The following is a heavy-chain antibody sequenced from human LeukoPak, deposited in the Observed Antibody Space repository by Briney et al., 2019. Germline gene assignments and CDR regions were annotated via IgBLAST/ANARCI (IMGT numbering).Heavy chain of an antibody. J-gene: IGHJ4*02. Sequence: SGGSLRLSCAAYGFTLRSYWMHWVRPAPGKGLQWVSCINSDGSGTSYADSVKGRITITRDNAKNTLYVQMNSLRAEDTAVYYCARALDIVVVVAATPGYWGQGTLVTVSS. CDR3: ARALDIVVVVAATPGY. D-gene: IGHD2-15*01. CDR1: GFTLRSYW. CDR2: INSDGSGT. V-gene: IGHV3-74*01.